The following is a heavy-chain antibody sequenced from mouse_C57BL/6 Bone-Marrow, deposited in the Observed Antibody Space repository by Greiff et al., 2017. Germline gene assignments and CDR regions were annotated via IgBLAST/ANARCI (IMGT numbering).Heavy chain of an antibody. J-gene: IGHJ2*01. CDR2: IDPSDSYT. V-gene: IGHV1-69*01. CDR3: ATGGRDY. CDR1: GYTFTSYW. Sequence: VQLQQPGAELVMPGASVTLSCKASGYTFTSYWMHWVKQRPGQGLEWIGEIDPSDSYTNYNQKFKGKSTLTVDKSSSTAYMQLGSLTSEDSAVYCCATGGRDYWGQGTTLTVSS.